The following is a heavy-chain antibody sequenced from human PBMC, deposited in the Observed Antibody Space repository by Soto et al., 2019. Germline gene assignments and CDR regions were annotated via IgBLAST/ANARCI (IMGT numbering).Heavy chain of an antibody. CDR2: INHSGST. Sequence: QVHLQQWGAGLLKPSETLSLTCAVFGGSFSGYYWNWIRQPPGKGLEWIGEINHSGSTNYYWYLKIPVTISVDTSSNQSSLNLSSVTAADTAVYYCARSRYYDSSCYRALDAFDIWGQGTMVAVSS. J-gene: IGHJ3*02. CDR3: ARSRYYDSSCYRALDAFDI. D-gene: IGHD3-22*01. CDR1: GGSFSGYY. V-gene: IGHV4-34*01.